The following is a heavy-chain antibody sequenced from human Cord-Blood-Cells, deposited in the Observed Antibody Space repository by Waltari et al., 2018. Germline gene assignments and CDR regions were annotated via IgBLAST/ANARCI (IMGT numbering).Heavy chain of an antibody. CDR1: GGSFSGYY. CDR2: INQSGST. CDR3: ARERYMDV. J-gene: IGHJ6*03. V-gene: IGHV4-34*01. Sequence: QVQLQQWGAGLLKPSETLSLTCAVYGGSFSGYYWSWIRQPPGKGLEWIGEINQSGSTNYNPSLKSRVTISVDTSKNQFSLKLSSVTAADTAVYYCARERYMDVWGKGTTVTVSS.